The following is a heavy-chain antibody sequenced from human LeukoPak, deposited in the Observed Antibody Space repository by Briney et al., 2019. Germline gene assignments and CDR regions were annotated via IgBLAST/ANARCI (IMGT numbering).Heavy chain of an antibody. CDR1: GGSISSGGYY. J-gene: IGHJ3*02. V-gene: IGHV4-31*03. CDR3: ARDLRRAATGDADAFDI. CDR2: IYYSGST. Sequence: PSQTLSLTCTVSGGSISSGGYYWSWIRQHPGKGLEWIGYIYYSGSTYYNPSLKSRVTISVDTSRNQFSLKLSSVTAADTAVYYCARDLRRAATGDADAFDIWGQGTMVTVSS. D-gene: IGHD2-21*02.